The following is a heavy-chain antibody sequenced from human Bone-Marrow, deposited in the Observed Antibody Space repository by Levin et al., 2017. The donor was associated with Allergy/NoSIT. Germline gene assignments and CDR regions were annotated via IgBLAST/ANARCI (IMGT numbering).Heavy chain of an antibody. CDR3: ARRSEVDY. CDR1: GYTFTDYY. J-gene: IGHJ4*02. D-gene: IGHD3-3*01. V-gene: IGHV1-2*02. CDR2: INPKNAVT. Sequence: ASVKVSCKASGYTFTDYYLHWVRQAPGQRLEWMGRINPKNAVTDYAQNFQGRVTMTRDRSVSTVYMELNSLRPDDTAVYYCARRSEVDYWGQGVLVTVSS.